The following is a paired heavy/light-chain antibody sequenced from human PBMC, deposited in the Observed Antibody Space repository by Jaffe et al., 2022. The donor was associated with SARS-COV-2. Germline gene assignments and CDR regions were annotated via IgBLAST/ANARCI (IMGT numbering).Heavy chain of an antibody. CDR1: GFTFSNYA. Sequence: EVQLLESGGGLVQPGGSLRLSCAASGFTFSNYAMSWVRQAPGKGLEWVSDISGSGGSTHYIDSVKGRFTISRDNSKNTLYLQLNSLRVEDTAVYYCVGGQLYWGQGTLVTVSS. J-gene: IGHJ4*02. CDR2: ISGSGGST. CDR3: VGGQLY. D-gene: IGHD1-26*01. V-gene: IGHV3-23*01.
Light chain of an antibody. J-gene: IGKJ5*01. CDR2: DAS. CDR3: QQFNNYLIT. V-gene: IGKV1D-13*01. CDR1: QGISSA. Sequence: AIQLTQSPSSLSASVGDRVTITCRASQGISSALAWYQQKPGKAPKLLIYDASTLESGVPSRFSGSGSGTDFTLTISSLQPEDFATYYCQQFNNYLITFGQGTRLEIK.